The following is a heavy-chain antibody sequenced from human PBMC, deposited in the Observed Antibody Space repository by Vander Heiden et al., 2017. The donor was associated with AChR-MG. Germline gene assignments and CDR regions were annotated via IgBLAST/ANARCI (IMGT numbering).Heavy chain of an antibody. CDR2: TYHSGST. V-gene: IGHV4-61*01. J-gene: IGHJ6*03. Sequence: QVQLQESGPGLVKPSETLSLTCTASGAAVSSGNYYWSWIRQPPGKGLEWIGHTYHSGSTNYSPSLKSRVIILMDTSKNQFSLSLRSVTSADTAVDDGARAVSMVRGVLDYYVDGWGNGTPVTVSS. CDR1: GAAVSSGNYY. CDR3: ARAVSMVRGVLDYYVDG. D-gene: IGHD3-10*01.